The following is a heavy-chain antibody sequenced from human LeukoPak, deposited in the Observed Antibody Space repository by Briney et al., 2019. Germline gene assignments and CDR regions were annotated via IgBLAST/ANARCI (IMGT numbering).Heavy chain of an antibody. Sequence: GGSLRLSCAASGFTFSEYWMHWVRQAPGKGLEWVSRIYSDVRRITYADSVKGRFTISRDNAKNTLYLQMNSLRVEDTAVYYCATSPVISRDWGQGTLVTVSS. CDR1: GFTFSEYW. J-gene: IGHJ4*02. V-gene: IGHV3-74*01. D-gene: IGHD3-22*01. CDR2: IYSDVRRI. CDR3: ATSPVISRD.